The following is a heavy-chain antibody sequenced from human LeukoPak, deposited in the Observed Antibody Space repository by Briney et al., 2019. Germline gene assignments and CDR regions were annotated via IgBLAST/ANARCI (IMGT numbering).Heavy chain of an antibody. J-gene: IGHJ4*02. Sequence: PGGSLRLSCAASGFTFSSYWMSWVRQAPGKGLEWVANIKQDGSEKYYVDSVKGRFTISRDNAKNSLYLQMNSLRAEDTAVYYCARDSRRGYCSGGSCYHFDYWGQGTLVTVSS. D-gene: IGHD2-15*01. V-gene: IGHV3-7*01. CDR2: IKQDGSEK. CDR3: ARDSRRGYCSGGSCYHFDY. CDR1: GFTFSSYW.